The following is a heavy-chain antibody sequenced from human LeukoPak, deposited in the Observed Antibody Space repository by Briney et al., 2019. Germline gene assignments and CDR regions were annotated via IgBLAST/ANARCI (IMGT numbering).Heavy chain of an antibody. Sequence: SQTLSLTCTVSGGSISSGGYYWSWIRQHPGKGLEWIGYIYYSGSTYYNPSLKSRVTISVDTSKNQFSLKLSSVTAADTAVYYCAGAPICSSTSCPPSYWGQGTLVTVSS. D-gene: IGHD2-2*01. CDR2: IYYSGST. V-gene: IGHV4-31*03. J-gene: IGHJ4*02. CDR1: GGSISSGGYY. CDR3: AGAPICSSTSCPPSY.